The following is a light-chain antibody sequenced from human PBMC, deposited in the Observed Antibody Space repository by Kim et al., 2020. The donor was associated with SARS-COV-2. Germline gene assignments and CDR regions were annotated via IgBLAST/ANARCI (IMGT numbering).Light chain of an antibody. V-gene: IGLV3-1*01. J-gene: IGLJ2*01. CDR3: QAGGSNTVI. CDR1: NLDDKY. Sequence: SYELTQPPSVSVSPGQTASITCSGDNLDDKYVSWYQQKAGQSPVLVIFQDKKRPSVIPERFSGSNSANTATLTISGTQAIDEGDYYCQAGGSNTVIFGGG. CDR2: QDK.